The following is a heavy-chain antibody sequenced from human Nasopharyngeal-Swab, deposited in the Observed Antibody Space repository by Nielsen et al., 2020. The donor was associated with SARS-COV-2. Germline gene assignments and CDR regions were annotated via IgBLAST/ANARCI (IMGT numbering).Heavy chain of an antibody. CDR3: ARAAYYYDSSGYYRPLDAFDI. J-gene: IGHJ3*02. Sequence: GESLKIPCAALGFTFSSYAMSWVRQAPGKGLEWVSTISGNGDSTYYADSVKGRFTISRHNSKNTLYLQMNSLRAEDTAVYYCARAAYYYDSSGYYRPLDAFDIWGQGTMVTVSS. CDR1: GFTFSSYA. V-gene: IGHV3-23*01. CDR2: ISGNGDST. D-gene: IGHD3-22*01.